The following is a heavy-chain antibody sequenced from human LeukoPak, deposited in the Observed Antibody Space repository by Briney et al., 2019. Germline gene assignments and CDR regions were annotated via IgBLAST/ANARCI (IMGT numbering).Heavy chain of an antibody. J-gene: IGHJ4*02. V-gene: IGHV3-30*02. CDR1: GFMFSSSG. Sequence: PGGSLRLSCAASGFMFSSSGMHWVRQAPGKGLEWVAFIPYDGSNKYYADSVKGRFTISRDNSKNTVSLHMNSLRVEDTAVYYCAKRGYTSSWNFDSWGQGTLVTVSS. CDR2: IPYDGSNK. CDR3: AKRGYTSSWNFDS. D-gene: IGHD6-13*01.